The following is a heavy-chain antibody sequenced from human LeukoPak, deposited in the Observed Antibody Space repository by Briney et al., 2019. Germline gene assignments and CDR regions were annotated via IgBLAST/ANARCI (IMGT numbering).Heavy chain of an antibody. CDR2: INHSGST. D-gene: IGHD6-6*01. V-gene: IGHV4-34*01. Sequence: SETLSLTCAVYGGSFSGYYWSWIRLPPGKGLEWIGEINHSGSTNYNPSLKSRVTISVDTSKNQFSLKLSSVTAADTAVYYCARGGSSSYYYYYYMDVWGKGTTVTVSS. J-gene: IGHJ6*03. CDR1: GGSFSGYY. CDR3: ARGGSSSYYYYYYMDV.